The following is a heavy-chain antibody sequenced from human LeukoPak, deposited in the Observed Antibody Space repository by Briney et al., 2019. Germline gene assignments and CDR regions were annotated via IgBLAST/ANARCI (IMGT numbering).Heavy chain of an antibody. CDR3: ATRYDYGEYQEY. D-gene: IGHD4-17*01. V-gene: IGHV3-21*01. CDR2: ISSSGSHK. J-gene: IGHJ4*02. CDR1: GLTFSGYG. Sequence: PGGSLRLSCAASGLTFSGYGLNWFRQAPGKGLEWVSSISSSGSHKYYADSMEGRFSISRDNAKNSVYLHMNSPRAEDTAVYYCATRYDYGEYQEYWGQGTLVIVSS.